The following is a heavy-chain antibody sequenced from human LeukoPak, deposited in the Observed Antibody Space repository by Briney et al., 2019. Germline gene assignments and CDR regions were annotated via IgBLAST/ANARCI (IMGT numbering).Heavy chain of an antibody. D-gene: IGHD6-6*01. CDR2: ISAYNGNT. Sequence: ASVKVSCKASGYTFTSYGISWVRQAPGQGLEWMGWISAYNGNTNYAQKFQGRVTMTRDTSISTAYMELSRLRSDDTAVYYCARNQCSSSSADAFDIWGQGTMVTVSS. J-gene: IGHJ3*02. CDR1: GYTFTSYG. CDR3: ARNQCSSSSADAFDI. V-gene: IGHV1-18*01.